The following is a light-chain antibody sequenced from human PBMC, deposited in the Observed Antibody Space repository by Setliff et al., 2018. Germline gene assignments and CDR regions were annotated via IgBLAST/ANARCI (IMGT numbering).Light chain of an antibody. CDR2: DVS. J-gene: IGLJ1*01. V-gene: IGLV2-14*03. CDR3: SSYAGSNNFV. CDR1: SNDVGAYDL. Sequence: QSALTQPASVSGSPGQSITISCSGTSNDVGAYDLVSWYQQHPGKVPKLIIFDVSNRPSGVSHRFSGSKSGNTASLTISGLQADDEADYYCSSYAGSNNFVFGTGTKVTVL.